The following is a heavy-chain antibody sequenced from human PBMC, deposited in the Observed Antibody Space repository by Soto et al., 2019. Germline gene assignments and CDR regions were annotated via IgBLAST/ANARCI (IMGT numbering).Heavy chain of an antibody. D-gene: IGHD2-2*01. J-gene: IGHJ6*02. Sequence: PGESLKISCKGSGYSFTSYWIGWVRQMPGKGLEWMGIIYPGDSDTRYSPSFQGQVTISADKSISTAYLQWNSLEASDTAMYYCARQKVPFALSYYYAMEVWGQGTTVTVS. CDR3: ARQKVPFALSYYYAMEV. CDR2: IYPGDSDT. CDR1: GYSFTSYW. V-gene: IGHV5-51*01.